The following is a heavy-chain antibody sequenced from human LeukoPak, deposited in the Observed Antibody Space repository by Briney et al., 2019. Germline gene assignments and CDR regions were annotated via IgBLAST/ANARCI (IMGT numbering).Heavy chain of an antibody. CDR2: ISSSSSYI. CDR1: GFTFSSYS. J-gene: IGHJ6*03. CDR3: ATSKWLEKDYYYYYMDV. D-gene: IGHD6-19*01. V-gene: IGHV3-21*01. Sequence: GGSLRLSCAASGFTFSSYSMNWVRQAPGKGLEWVSSISSSSSYIYYADSVKGRFTISRDNAKNSLYLQMNSLRAEDTAVYYCATSKWLEKDYYYYYMDVWGKGTTVTVSS.